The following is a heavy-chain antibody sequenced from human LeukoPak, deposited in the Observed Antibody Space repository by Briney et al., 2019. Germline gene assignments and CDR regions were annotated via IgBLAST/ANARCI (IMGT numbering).Heavy chain of an antibody. Sequence: GGSLRLSCAASGFAFSSQAMGWVRQAPGKGLEWVSGISGSGGSTYYADSVKGRFTISRDNSKNTLYLQMNSLRAEDTAVYYCAKKRVAVAGTHYFDYWGQGTLVTVSS. CDR2: ISGSGGST. CDR1: GFAFSSQA. V-gene: IGHV3-23*01. CDR3: AKKRVAVAGTHYFDY. J-gene: IGHJ4*02. D-gene: IGHD6-19*01.